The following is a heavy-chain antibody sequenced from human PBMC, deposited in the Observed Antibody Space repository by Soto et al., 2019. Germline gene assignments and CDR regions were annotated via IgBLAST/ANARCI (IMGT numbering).Heavy chain of an antibody. CDR3: AHRVLRTVFGLVTTTAIYFDF. Sequence: QITLNESGPMLVKPRQTLTLTCTFSGFSLTTSGVGVGWIRQSPGKAPEWLALIYWDDDKRYSPSLKSRLTITKDTSKNPVVMTMADLDPADTGTSYCAHRVLRTVFGLVTTTAIYFDFWGQGTPVAVSS. V-gene: IGHV2-5*02. J-gene: IGHJ4*02. CDR2: IYWDDDK. D-gene: IGHD3-3*01. CDR1: GFSLTTSGVG.